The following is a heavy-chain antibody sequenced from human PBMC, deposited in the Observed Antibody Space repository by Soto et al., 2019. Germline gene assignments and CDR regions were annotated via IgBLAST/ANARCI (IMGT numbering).Heavy chain of an antibody. CDR3: GKVLRSATRHTDVYF. Sequence: QVQLQESGPGLLKPLETLSLTCTVSGVSLNSGHYYWAWISQSPGKRLAWIASIYYDESTYYNPSLENRVTITTDKPQNQFPLTPKSVTGADTSVYYCGKVLRSATRHTDVYFWGQGALVTGS. CDR2: IYYDEST. J-gene: IGHJ4*02. V-gene: IGHV4-39*01. CDR1: GVSLNSGHYY. D-gene: IGHD2-15*01.